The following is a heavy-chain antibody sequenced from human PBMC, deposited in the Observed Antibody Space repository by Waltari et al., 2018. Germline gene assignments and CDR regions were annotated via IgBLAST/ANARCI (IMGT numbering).Heavy chain of an antibody. V-gene: IGHV1-24*01. Sequence: QVQLVQSGAEVKKPGASVKVSCKVSGYTLIEPSMPWVRQAPGKGLEWMGGCDPEDGETIYAQKFQGRVTMTEDTSTDTAYMELSSLRSEDTAVYYCARAWISLILGATSAFDIWGQGTMVTVS. J-gene: IGHJ3*02. CDR1: GYTLIEPS. CDR2: CDPEDGET. D-gene: IGHD1-26*01. CDR3: ARAWISLILGATSAFDI.